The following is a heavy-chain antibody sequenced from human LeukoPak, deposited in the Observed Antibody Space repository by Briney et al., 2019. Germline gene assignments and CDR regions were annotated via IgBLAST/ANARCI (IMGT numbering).Heavy chain of an antibody. Sequence: SETLSLTCTVSGGSISTHYWSWIRQPAGKGLEWIGRIHSSGSTHYNPSLKSRVTMSLDTSKNQFSLKLTSVTAADTAVYYCARDNDFFDYWGQGTLVTVSS. V-gene: IGHV4-4*07. CDR1: GGSISTHY. CDR2: IHSSGST. CDR3: ARDNDFFDY. J-gene: IGHJ4*02.